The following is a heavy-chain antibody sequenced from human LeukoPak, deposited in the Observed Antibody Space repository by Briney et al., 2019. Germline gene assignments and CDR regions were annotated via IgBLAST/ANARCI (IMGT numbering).Heavy chain of an antibody. D-gene: IGHD6-19*01. CDR3: ARAKSIAVAGTLYYFDY. Sequence: SVKVSCKASGGTFSSYAISWVRQAPGQGLEWMGGFIPIFGTANYAQKFQGRVTITTDESTSTAYMELSSLRSEDTAVYYCARAKSIAVAGTLYYFDYWGQGTLVTVSS. CDR2: FIPIFGTA. V-gene: IGHV1-69*05. CDR1: GGTFSSYA. J-gene: IGHJ4*02.